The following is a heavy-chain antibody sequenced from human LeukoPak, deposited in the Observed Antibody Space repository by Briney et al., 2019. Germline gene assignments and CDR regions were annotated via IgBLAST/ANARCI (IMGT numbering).Heavy chain of an antibody. CDR2: ISYDGSNK. V-gene: IGHV3-30*09. CDR3: ARDLGSGSFVGMDV. Sequence: PAGGSLRLSCAASGFTFSSYAMHWVRQAPGKGLEWVAVISYDGSNKYYADSVKGRFAISRDNSKNTLYLQMNSLRAEDTAVYYCARDLGSGSFVGMDVWGQGTTVTVSS. D-gene: IGHD3-9*01. J-gene: IGHJ6*02. CDR1: GFTFSSYA.